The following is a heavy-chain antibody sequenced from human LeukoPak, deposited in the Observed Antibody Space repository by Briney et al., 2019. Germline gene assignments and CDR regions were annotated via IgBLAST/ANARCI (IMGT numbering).Heavy chain of an antibody. Sequence: GGSLRLSCAASGFIFNSYGMHWVRQAPGKGLEWVAFIRYDGSNKYYADSVKGRFTISRDNSKNTLYLQMNSLRVEDTAVYYCATHPYYYDSSGSYYFDYWGQGTLVTVSS. V-gene: IGHV3-30*02. CDR2: IRYDGSNK. CDR3: ATHPYYYDSSGSYYFDY. CDR1: GFIFNSYG. J-gene: IGHJ4*02. D-gene: IGHD3-22*01.